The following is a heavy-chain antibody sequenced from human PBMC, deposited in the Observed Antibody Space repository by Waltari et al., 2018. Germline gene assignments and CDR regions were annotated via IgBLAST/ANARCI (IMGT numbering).Heavy chain of an antibody. CDR3: ARSITMVQGVIGVEY. J-gene: IGHJ4*02. CDR2: INPNSGGT. CDR1: GYTFTGYY. D-gene: IGHD3-10*01. Sequence: QVQLVQSGAEVKKPGASVKVSCKASGYTFTGYYMHWVRQAPGQGLEWMGWINPNSGGTNYAQKFQGRVTMTRDTSISTAYMELSRLRSDDTAVYYCARSITMVQGVIGVEYWGQGTLVTVSS. V-gene: IGHV1-2*02.